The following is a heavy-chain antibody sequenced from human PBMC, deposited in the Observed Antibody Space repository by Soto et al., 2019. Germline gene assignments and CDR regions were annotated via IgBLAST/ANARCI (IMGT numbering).Heavy chain of an antibody. CDR2: INPNSGGT. CDR1: GYTFTGYY. CDR3: AREYASGYFDY. Sequence: ASVKVSCKASGYTFTGYYMHCVRQAPGQGLEWMGWINPNSGGTNYAQKFQGWVTMTRDTSISTACMELSRLRSDDTAVYYCAREYASGYFDYWGQGTLVTVSS. V-gene: IGHV1-2*04. D-gene: IGHD2-8*01. J-gene: IGHJ4*02.